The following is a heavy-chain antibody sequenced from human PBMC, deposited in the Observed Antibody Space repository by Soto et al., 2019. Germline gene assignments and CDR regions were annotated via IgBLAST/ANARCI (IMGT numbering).Heavy chain of an antibody. CDR1: GFTFNNYW. J-gene: IGHJ3*02. D-gene: IGHD6-13*01. CDR3: ARDLRPWSSSWRYDASDI. Sequence: PGGSLRLSCAASGFTFNNYWMSWVRQAPGKGLEWVANIKQDGSEKYYVDSVKGRFTISRDNAKNSLYLQMNSLRAEDTAVYYCARDLRPWSSSWRYDASDIWGQGTMVTVSS. V-gene: IGHV3-7*01. CDR2: IKQDGSEK.